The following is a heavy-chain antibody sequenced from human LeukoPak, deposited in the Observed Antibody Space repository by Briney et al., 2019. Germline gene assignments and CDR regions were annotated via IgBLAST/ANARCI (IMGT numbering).Heavy chain of an antibody. V-gene: IGHV3-30*02. CDR2: IRYDGSNK. J-gene: IGHJ4*02. CDR1: GFTFSSYW. D-gene: IGHD5-18*01. CDR3: AKDLDSYGYVGGYFDY. Sequence: GGSLRLSCAASGFTFSSYWMSWVRQAPGKGLEWVAFIRYDGSNKYYADSVKGRSTISRDNSKNTLYLQMNSLRAEDTAVYYCAKDLDSYGYVGGYFDYWGQGTLVTVSS.